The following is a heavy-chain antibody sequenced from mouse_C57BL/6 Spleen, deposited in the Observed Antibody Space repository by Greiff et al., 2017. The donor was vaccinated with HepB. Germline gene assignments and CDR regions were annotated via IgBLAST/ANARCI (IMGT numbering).Heavy chain of an antibody. CDR2: ISDGGSYT. J-gene: IGHJ4*01. CDR3: ARDHGYGSSFYAMDY. D-gene: IGHD1-1*01. CDR1: GFTFSSYA. Sequence: EVKLEESGGGLVKPGGSLKLSCAASGFTFSSYAMSWVRQTPEKRLEWVATISDGGSYTYYPDNVKGRFTISRDNAKNNLYLQMSHLKSEDTAMYYCARDHGYGSSFYAMDYWGQGTSVTVSS. V-gene: IGHV5-4*01.